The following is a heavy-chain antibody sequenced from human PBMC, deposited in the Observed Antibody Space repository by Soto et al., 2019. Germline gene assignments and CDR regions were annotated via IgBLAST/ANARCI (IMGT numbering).Heavy chain of an antibody. CDR3: ARLSPIGNNGNYFDF. J-gene: IGHJ4*02. Sequence: QVQLQESGPGLVKPSETLSLTCSVSDGSISSYYWGWIRQPPGKGLEWIGNIFYTGSTNYNPSLKSRVTISVDTSKNQFSLRLSSVTAADTAVYYCARLSPIGNNGNYFDFWGQGTLVTVSS. V-gene: IGHV4-59*01. CDR2: IFYTGST. D-gene: IGHD1-1*01. CDR1: DGSISSYY.